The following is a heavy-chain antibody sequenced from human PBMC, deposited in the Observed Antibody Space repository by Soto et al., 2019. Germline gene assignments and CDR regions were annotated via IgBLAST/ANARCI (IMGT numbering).Heavy chain of an antibody. V-gene: IGHV3-33*01. CDR3: ARDHYYDSSDYYESGRSYFDY. CDR1: GFTFSSYG. J-gene: IGHJ4*02. CDR2: IWYDGSNK. Sequence: QVQLVESGGGVVQPGRSLRLSCAASGFTFSSYGMHWVRQAPGKGLEWVAVIWYDGSNKYYADSVKGRFTISRDNSKNTLYLQMNSLRAADTAVYYCARDHYYDSSDYYESGRSYFDYWGQGTLVTVSS. D-gene: IGHD3-22*01.